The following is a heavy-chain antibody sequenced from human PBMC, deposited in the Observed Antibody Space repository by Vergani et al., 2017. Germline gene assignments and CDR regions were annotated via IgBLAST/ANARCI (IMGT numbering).Heavy chain of an antibody. CDR1: GFTFSNSW. D-gene: IGHD2-15*01. Sequence: EVQLVESGGTLVQPGGSLRLSCVASGFTFSNSWMSWVRQAPGKGLEWVANITKDGITKHYVDTVKGRFTVSRDNAKMSLFLQMDSLRVEDTAVYYCARDISPESGETYYDANDIWCEGTTVIVSS. V-gene: IGHV3-7*01. CDR3: ARDISPESGETYYDANDI. J-gene: IGHJ3*02. CDR2: ITKDGITK.